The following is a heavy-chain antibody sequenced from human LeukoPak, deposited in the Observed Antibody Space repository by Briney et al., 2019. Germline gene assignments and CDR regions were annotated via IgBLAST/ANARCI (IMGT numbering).Heavy chain of an antibody. CDR2: ISAYNGNT. D-gene: IGHD2-2*01. CDR1: GYTFTSYG. Sequence: ASVKVSCKASGYTFTSYGISWVRQAPGQGLEWMGWISAYNGNTNYAQKLQGRVTMTTDTSTSTAYMELRSLRSDDMAVYYCARDGHGDCSSTSCFYYYYYMDVWGKGTTVTVSS. J-gene: IGHJ6*03. CDR3: ARDGHGDCSSTSCFYYYYYMDV. V-gene: IGHV1-18*03.